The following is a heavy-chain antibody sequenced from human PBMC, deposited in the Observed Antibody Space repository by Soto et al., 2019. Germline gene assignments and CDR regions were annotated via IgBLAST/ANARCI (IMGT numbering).Heavy chain of an antibody. J-gene: IGHJ4*02. CDR2: IYLSGIT. D-gene: IGHD3-22*01. CDR3: ARWGVDYYDSSGYYFSPYYFDY. V-gene: IGHV4-30-2*01. CDR1: GGSISSGGYS. Sequence: SETLSLTCAVSGGSISSGGYSWSWIRQPPGKGLERIGYIYLSGITYYNPSLKSRVTISVDRSKNQFSLKLSSVTAADTAVYYCARWGVDYYDSSGYYFSPYYFDYWGQGTLVTVSS.